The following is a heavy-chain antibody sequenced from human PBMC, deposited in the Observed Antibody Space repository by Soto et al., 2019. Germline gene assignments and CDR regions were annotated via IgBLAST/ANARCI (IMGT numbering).Heavy chain of an antibody. CDR2: IYSGGST. J-gene: IGHJ6*02. D-gene: IGHD3-22*01. Sequence: GGSLRLSCAASGFTVSSNYMSWVRQAPGKGLEWVSVIYSGGSTYYADSVKGRFTISRDNSKNTLYLQMNSLRAEDTAVYYCAGTVVVIPYYYYYGMDVWGQGTTVTVS. V-gene: IGHV3-53*01. CDR1: GFTVSSNY. CDR3: AGTVVVIPYYYYYGMDV.